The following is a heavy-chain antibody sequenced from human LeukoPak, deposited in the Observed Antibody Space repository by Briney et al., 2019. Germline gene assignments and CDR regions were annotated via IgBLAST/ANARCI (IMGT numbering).Heavy chain of an antibody. J-gene: IGHJ3*01. CDR3: ARTKAFDF. Sequence: GGSLRLSCAASGFTFTTWWMSWVRQASGKGLEWVANIKYDGSEIHYLDSVKGRFTISRDNARNSLYLQMSDLRVEDTAVYYCARTKAFDFWGQGTTVIVSS. CDR1: GFTFTTWW. CDR2: IKYDGSEI. V-gene: IGHV3-7*01.